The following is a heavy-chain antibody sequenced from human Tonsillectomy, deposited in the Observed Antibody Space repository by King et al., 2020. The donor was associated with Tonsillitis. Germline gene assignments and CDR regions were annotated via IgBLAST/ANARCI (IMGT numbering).Heavy chain of an antibody. Sequence: VQLVESGGGLVQPGGSLRLSCAASGFTFSSSAMSWVRQAPGKGLEWVSAISAGGGGTYYADSVKGRFTISRENSKNTLYLQMNSLRAEDTAVYYCAKDHCYGSGTYPDYWGQGTLVPVSS. CDR2: ISAGGGGT. V-gene: IGHV3-23*04. D-gene: IGHD3-10*01. CDR1: GFTFSSSA. J-gene: IGHJ4*02. CDR3: AKDHCYGSGTYPDY.